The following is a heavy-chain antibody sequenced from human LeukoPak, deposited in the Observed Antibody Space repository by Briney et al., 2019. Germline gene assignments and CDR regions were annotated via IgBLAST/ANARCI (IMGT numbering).Heavy chain of an antibody. CDR1: VGSISSGGYY. CDR3: ARADRYTRSMDI. Sequence: SQTLVLTCTVSVGSISSGGYYWSWIRQHPGKGLEWIGYIYYSGSTYYNPSLKSRVTISVDTSKNQFSLKLSSVTAADTAVYYCARADRYTRSMDIWGQGTTVTVSS. J-gene: IGHJ6*02. D-gene: IGHD1-1*01. CDR2: IYYSGST. V-gene: IGHV4-31*03.